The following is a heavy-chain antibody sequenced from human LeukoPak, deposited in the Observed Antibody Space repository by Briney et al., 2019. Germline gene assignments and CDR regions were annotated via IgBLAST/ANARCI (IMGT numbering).Heavy chain of an antibody. CDR3: ANQRLYQLLGAPLDY. CDR1: GFTFSSYA. Sequence: GGSLRLSCAASGFTFSSYAMSWVRQAPGKGLEWVSAISGSGGSTYYADSVKGRFTISRDNSKNTLCLQMNSLRAEDTAVYYCANQRLYQLLGAPLDYWGQGTLVTVSS. J-gene: IGHJ4*02. V-gene: IGHV3-23*01. D-gene: IGHD2-2*01. CDR2: ISGSGGST.